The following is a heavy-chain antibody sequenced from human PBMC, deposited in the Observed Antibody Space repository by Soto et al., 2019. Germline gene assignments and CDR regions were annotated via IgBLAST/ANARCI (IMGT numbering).Heavy chain of an antibody. CDR1: GFTFGDYA. Sequence: EVQLVESGGGLVQPGRSLRLSCTASGFTFGDYAMSWFRQAPGKGLEWVGFIRSKAYGGTTEYAASVKGRFTISRDDSKSIAYLQMNSLKTEDTAVYYCTRDRWFDPWGQGTLVTVSS. CDR2: IRSKAYGGTT. CDR3: TRDRWFDP. J-gene: IGHJ5*02. V-gene: IGHV3-49*03.